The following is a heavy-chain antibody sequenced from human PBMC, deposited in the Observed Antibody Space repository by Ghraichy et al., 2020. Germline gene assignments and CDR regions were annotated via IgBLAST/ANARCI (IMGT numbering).Heavy chain of an antibody. CDR2: ISAYNGNT. CDR3: ATQDTARGAFDI. V-gene: IGHV1-18*01. D-gene: IGHD3-16*01. Sequence: ASVKVSCKASGYIFTSYGISWVRQAPGQGLEWMGWISAYNGNTNYAQKLQGRVTMTTDTSTSTAYMELRSLRSDDTAVYYCATQDTARGAFDIWGQGTMVTVSS. J-gene: IGHJ3*02. CDR1: GYIFTSYG.